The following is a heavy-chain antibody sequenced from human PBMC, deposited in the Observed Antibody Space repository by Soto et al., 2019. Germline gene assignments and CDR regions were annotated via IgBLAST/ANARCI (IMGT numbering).Heavy chain of an antibody. D-gene: IGHD1-1*01. CDR2: ISYDGTNK. CDR3: PRDPKTSGGHHWPFNPVDS. J-gene: IGHJ5*01. CDR1: GFSFSISP. V-gene: IGHV3-30-3*01. Sequence: QVQLVESGGGVVQPGRSLRLSCAASGFSFSISPMHWVRQAPGKGPEWVALISYDGTNKFYADSVKGRFTISRDNSKGTLSLEVDSLRPEDAAVYYCPRDPKTSGGHHWPFNPVDSWGKGTLVTVSP.